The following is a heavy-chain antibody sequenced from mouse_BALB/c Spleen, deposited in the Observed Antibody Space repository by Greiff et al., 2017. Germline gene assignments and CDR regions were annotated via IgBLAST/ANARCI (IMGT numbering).Heavy chain of an antibody. CDR2: ISYDGSN. V-gene: IGHV3-6*02. J-gene: IGHJ1*01. CDR1: GYSITSGYY. CDR3: ARTLHGGYFDV. D-gene: IGHD1-2*01. Sequence: EVKLMESGPGLVKPSQSLSLTCSVTGYSITSGYYWNWIRQFPGNTLEWMGYISYDGSNNYNPSLKNRISITRDTSKNQFFLKLNSVTTEDTATFYCARTLHGGYFDVWGAGTTVTVSS.